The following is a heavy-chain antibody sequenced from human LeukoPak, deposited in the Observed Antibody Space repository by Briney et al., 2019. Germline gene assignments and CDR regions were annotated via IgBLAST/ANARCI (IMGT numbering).Heavy chain of an antibody. D-gene: IGHD3-22*01. CDR2: ISHTGDI. CDR1: GFIFSSFE. Sequence: GGSLRLSCAASGFIFSSFEMNWVRQAPGKGLEWISHISHTGDIKYADSVKSRFTISRDNAKNSQYLQMTSLRAEDTAVYYCARSSGSYRPFDSWGQGTLVTVSS. J-gene: IGHJ4*02. CDR3: ARSSGSYRPFDS. V-gene: IGHV3-48*03.